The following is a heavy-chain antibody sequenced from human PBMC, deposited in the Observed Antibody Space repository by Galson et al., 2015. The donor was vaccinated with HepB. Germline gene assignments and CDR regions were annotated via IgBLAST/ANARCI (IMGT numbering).Heavy chain of an antibody. J-gene: IGHJ4*02. V-gene: IGHV3-11*04. CDR3: ARSSAAALPVDF. D-gene: IGHD6-6*01. Sequence: SLRLSCAASGLTFSDYYMSWIRQAPGKGLEWVSYISNSGSIIYYADSVKGRFIISRDNAKNSLYLQMSSLRAEDTAVYYCARSSAAALPVDFWGQGTLVTVSS. CDR2: ISNSGSII. CDR1: GLTFSDYY.